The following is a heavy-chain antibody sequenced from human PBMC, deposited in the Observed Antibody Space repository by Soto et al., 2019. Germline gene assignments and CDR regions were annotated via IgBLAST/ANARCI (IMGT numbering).Heavy chain of an antibody. Sequence: QVQLVQSGAEVKKPGASVKVSCKASGYTFTGYYMHWVRQAPGQGLEWMGWINPNSGGTNYAQKFQGWDTMTRDTSISTADMELRRLRSDATAVYYCARVAAAGKSYYYYGMDVWGHGTTVTVSS. D-gene: IGHD6-13*01. J-gene: IGHJ6*02. CDR1: GYTFTGYY. V-gene: IGHV1-2*04. CDR3: ARVAAAGKSYYYYGMDV. CDR2: INPNSGGT.